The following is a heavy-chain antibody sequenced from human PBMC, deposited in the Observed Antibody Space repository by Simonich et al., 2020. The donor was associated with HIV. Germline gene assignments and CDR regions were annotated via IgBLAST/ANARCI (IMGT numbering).Heavy chain of an antibody. V-gene: IGHV4-34*01. CDR1: GGSFSGYY. D-gene: IGHD5-12*01. CDR2: INHSGST. CDR3: ARRTGYDLDY. J-gene: IGHJ4*02. Sequence: QAQLQQWGAGLLKPSETLSLTCAVYGGSFSGYYWTWIRQPPGKGLAWIGEINHSGSTDYNPSLKSRVTISVDTSKNQFSLKLSSVTAADTAVYYCARRTGYDLDYWGQGTLVTVSS.